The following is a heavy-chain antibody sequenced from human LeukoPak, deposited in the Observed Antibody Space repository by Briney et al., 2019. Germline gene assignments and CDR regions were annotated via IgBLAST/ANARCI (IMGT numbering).Heavy chain of an antibody. Sequence: GGSLRLSCAASGFTFSSYAMHWVRQAPGKGLEWVAVISYDGSNKYYADSVKGRFTISRDNSKNTLYLQMNSLRAEDTAVYYCARLGYCSGGSCKTGYWGQGTLVTVSS. J-gene: IGHJ4*02. D-gene: IGHD2-15*01. V-gene: IGHV3-30*04. CDR3: ARLGYCSGGSCKTGY. CDR1: GFTFSSYA. CDR2: ISYDGSNK.